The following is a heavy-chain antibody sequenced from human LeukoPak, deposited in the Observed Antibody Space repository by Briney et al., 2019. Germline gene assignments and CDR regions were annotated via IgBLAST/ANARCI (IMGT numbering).Heavy chain of an antibody. J-gene: IGHJ4*02. CDR3: ARAQPGYSGYDFVY. Sequence: ASVKVSCEASGYTFTSYGISWVRQAPGQGLEWVGGISAYNGNTNYAQKLQGRVTMTTDKSTSTAYMELRSLRSDDTAVYYCARAQPGYSGYDFVYWGQGTLVTVSS. V-gene: IGHV1-18*01. CDR2: ISAYNGNT. D-gene: IGHD5-12*01. CDR1: GYTFTSYG.